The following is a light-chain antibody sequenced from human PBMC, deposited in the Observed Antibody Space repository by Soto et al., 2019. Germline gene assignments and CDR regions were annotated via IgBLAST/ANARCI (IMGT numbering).Light chain of an antibody. Sequence: QSALTQPASVSESPGQSITISCTGTSSDVGGYDLVSWYQQHPGKAPKLIIYEGSKRPSGISNRFSGSKSGNTASLIISGLQGDDEGDYYCCAYVSSNTLLFGGGTKLTVL. J-gene: IGLJ3*02. CDR1: SSDVGGYDL. V-gene: IGLV2-23*01. CDR2: EGS. CDR3: CAYVSSNTLL.